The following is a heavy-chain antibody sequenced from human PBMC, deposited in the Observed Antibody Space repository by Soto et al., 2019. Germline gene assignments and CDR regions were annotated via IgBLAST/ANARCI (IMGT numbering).Heavy chain of an antibody. Sequence: EVQLVESGGGLVQPGGSLRLSCAASGFTFSSYSMNWVRQAPGKGLEWVSYISSSSSTIYYADSVKGRFTISRDNAKNSLYLQMNSLRDEDTAVYYCARERPTVTIPAINYYYGMDVWGQGTTVTVSS. J-gene: IGHJ6*02. CDR2: ISSSSSTI. CDR3: ARERPTVTIPAINYYYGMDV. CDR1: GFTFSSYS. V-gene: IGHV3-48*02. D-gene: IGHD4-17*01.